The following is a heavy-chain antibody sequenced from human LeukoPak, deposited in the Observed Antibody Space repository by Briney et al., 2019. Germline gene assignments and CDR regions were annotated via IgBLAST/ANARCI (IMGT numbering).Heavy chain of an antibody. V-gene: IGHV1-18*01. CDR3: SRDAGLYYDFWSGHPDY. CDR1: GFTLTIYD. CDR2: ISAYNGNT. J-gene: IGHJ4*02. Sequence: ASVKVSCKTSGFTLTIYDISWVRQAPGQGLEWMGWISAYNGNTNYAQKLQGRVTMTTDTSTSTAYMELRSLRSDDTAVYYCSRDAGLYYDFWSGHPDYWGQGTLVTVSS. D-gene: IGHD3-3*01.